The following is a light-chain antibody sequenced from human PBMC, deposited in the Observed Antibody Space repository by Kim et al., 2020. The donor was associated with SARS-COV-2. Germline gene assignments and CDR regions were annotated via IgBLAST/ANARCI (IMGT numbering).Light chain of an antibody. Sequence: QAGLTQPPSVSKGLGQTATLTCTGNNNNVGNQGAAWLQQHQGHPPKLLSYRNNNRPSGISERFSASRSGDTASLTITGLQPEDETDYYCSAWDSSLNVWVVGGGTKLTVL. CDR1: NNNVGNQG. CDR2: RNN. J-gene: IGLJ3*02. CDR3: SAWDSSLNVWV. V-gene: IGLV10-54*04.